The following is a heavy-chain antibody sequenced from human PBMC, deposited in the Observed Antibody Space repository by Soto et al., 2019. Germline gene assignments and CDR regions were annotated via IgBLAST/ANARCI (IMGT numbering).Heavy chain of an antibody. J-gene: IGHJ4*02. CDR2: ISGSGGST. CDR3: ATSPLMTTVTTFDY. CDR1: GFTFSSYA. D-gene: IGHD4-17*01. Sequence: PGGSLRLSCAASGFTFSSYAMSWVRQAPGKGLEWVSAISGSGGSTYYADSVKGRFTISRDNSKNTLYLQMNSLRAEDTAVYYCATSPLMTTVTTFDYWGQGTLVTVSS. V-gene: IGHV3-23*01.